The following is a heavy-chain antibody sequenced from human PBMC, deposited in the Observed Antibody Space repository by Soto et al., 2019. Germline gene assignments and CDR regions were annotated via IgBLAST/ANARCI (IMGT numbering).Heavy chain of an antibody. V-gene: IGHV1-24*01. J-gene: IGHJ4*02. CDR1: GYTLTELS. D-gene: IGHD3-9*01. Sequence: ASVKVSCKVSGYTLTELSMHWVRQAPGKGLEWMGGFDPEDGETIYAQKFQGRVTMTEDTSTDTAYMELSSLRSEDTAVYYCATSSILTGYLGFDYWGQGTLVTVSS. CDR2: FDPEDGET. CDR3: ATSSILTGYLGFDY.